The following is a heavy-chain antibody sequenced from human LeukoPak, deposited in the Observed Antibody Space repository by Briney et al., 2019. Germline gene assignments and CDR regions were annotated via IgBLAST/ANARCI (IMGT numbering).Heavy chain of an antibody. D-gene: IGHD6-13*01. Sequence: ASVKVSCKASGYTFTTYYMHWVRQAPGQGLEWMGWINPNSGGTNYAQKFQGRVTMTRDTSISTAYMELSRLRSDDTAVYYCARGAYSSSSPFDYWGQGTLVTVSS. CDR3: ARGAYSSSSPFDY. J-gene: IGHJ4*02. CDR2: INPNSGGT. CDR1: GYTFTTYY. V-gene: IGHV1-2*02.